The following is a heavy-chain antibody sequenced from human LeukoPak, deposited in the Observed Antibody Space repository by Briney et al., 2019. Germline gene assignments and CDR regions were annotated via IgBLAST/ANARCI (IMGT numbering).Heavy chain of an antibody. CDR1: GGSFSGYY. J-gene: IGHJ6*02. Sequence: SETLSLTCAVYGGSFSGYYWSWIRQPPGKGLEWIGYIYYSGSTYYNPSLKSRVTISVDTSKNQFSLKLSSVTAADTAVYYCARLRFSGMDVWGQGTTVTVSS. D-gene: IGHD3-16*01. V-gene: IGHV4-30-4*08. CDR3: ARLRFSGMDV. CDR2: IYYSGST.